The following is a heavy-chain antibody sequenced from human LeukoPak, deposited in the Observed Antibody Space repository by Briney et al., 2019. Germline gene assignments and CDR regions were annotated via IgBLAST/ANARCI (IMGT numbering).Heavy chain of an antibody. V-gene: IGHV3-30-3*01. D-gene: IGHD3-22*01. CDR2: ISYDGSNK. Sequence: TGGSLRLSCAASGFTFSSYAMHWVRQAPGKGLEWVAVISYDGSNKYYADSVKGRFTISRDNSKNTLYLQMNSLRAEDTAVYYCARDLYYDSSGYYPHYWGQGTLVTVSS. CDR1: GFTFSSYA. J-gene: IGHJ4*02. CDR3: ARDLYYDSSGYYPHY.